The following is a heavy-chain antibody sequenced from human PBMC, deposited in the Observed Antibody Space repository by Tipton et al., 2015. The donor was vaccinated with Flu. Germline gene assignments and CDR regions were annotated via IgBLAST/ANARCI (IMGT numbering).Heavy chain of an antibody. J-gene: IGHJ4*02. D-gene: IGHD3-10*01. CDR2: IYYSGST. Sequence: TLSLTCTVSGGSISSYYWSWIRQPPGKGLEWIGYIYYSGSTYYNPSLKSRVTISVDTSKNQFSLKLNSMTAADTAVYYCARRASGRPHDYWGQGTLVTVSS. V-gene: IGHV4-59*08. CDR3: ARRASGRPHDY. CDR1: GGSISSYY.